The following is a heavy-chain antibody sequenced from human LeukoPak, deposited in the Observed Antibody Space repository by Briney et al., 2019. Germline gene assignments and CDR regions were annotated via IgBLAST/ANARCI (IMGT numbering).Heavy chain of an antibody. Sequence: SGGSLRLSCAASGLTVSSYSTNWVRQAPGKGLEWVSGISGSGDRTYYADAVKGRFTISRDNSKNTVYLQMDSLRAEDTAVYYCANSRGHGSGNLWGQGTLVTVSS. D-gene: IGHD3-10*01. CDR1: GLTVSSYS. CDR3: ANSRGHGSGNL. V-gene: IGHV3-23*01. J-gene: IGHJ5*02. CDR2: ISGSGDRT.